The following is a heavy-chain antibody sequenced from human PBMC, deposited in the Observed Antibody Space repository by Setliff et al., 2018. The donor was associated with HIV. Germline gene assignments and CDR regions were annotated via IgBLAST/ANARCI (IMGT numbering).Heavy chain of an antibody. CDR2: FDPKDGKT. CDR3: ARGGYYYGSGKGNWFDP. D-gene: IGHD3-10*01. Sequence: ASVKVSCKVSGYTLTELSRHWVRQAPGKGLEWMGSFDPKDGKTRYAQKFQGRVTMTEDTSTDTAYMELSSLRSEDTAVYYCARGGYYYGSGKGNWFDPWGQGTLVTVS. CDR1: GYTLTELS. V-gene: IGHV1-24*01. J-gene: IGHJ5*02.